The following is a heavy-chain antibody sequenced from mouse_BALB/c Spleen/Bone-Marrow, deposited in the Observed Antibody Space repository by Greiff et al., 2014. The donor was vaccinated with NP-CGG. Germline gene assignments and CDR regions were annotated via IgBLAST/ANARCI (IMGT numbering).Heavy chain of an antibody. CDR1: GFNIKDTY. CDR3: ASYRYAWYFDV. Sequence: DVQVVESGAELVKPGASVKLSCTASGFNIKDTYMHWVKQRPEQGLEWIGRIDPANGNTKYDPKFQGKATITADTSSNTAYLQLSSLTSEDTAVYYCASYRYAWYFDVWGAGTTVTVSS. CDR2: IDPANGNT. J-gene: IGHJ1*01. V-gene: IGHV14-3*02. D-gene: IGHD2-14*01.